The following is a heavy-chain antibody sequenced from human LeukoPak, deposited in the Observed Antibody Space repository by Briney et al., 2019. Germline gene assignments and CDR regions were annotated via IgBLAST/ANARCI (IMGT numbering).Heavy chain of an antibody. CDR1: GFTFSSYE. CDR2: ISSSGSTI. CDR3: ARESKYYDSSGDDY. V-gene: IGHV3-48*03. Sequence: GGSLRLSCAASGFTFSSYEMNWVRQAPGKGLEWVSYISSSGSTIYYADSVEGRFTISRDNAKNSLYLQMNSLRAEDTAVYYCARESKYYDSSGDDYWGQGTLVTVSS. D-gene: IGHD3-22*01. J-gene: IGHJ4*02.